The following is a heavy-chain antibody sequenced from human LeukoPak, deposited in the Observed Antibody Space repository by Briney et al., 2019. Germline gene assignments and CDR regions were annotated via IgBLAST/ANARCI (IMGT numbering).Heavy chain of an antibody. Sequence: SETLSLTCTVSGGSISSYYWSWIRQPPGKGPEWIGYSDKSGSNNYNPSLKSRVTISVDTSTNQFSLRLSSVTAADTAVYYCAADRNNRSWYYYWGQGILVTVSS. V-gene: IGHV4-59*08. CDR3: AADRNNRSWYYY. CDR1: GGSISSYY. CDR2: SDKSGSN. J-gene: IGHJ4*02. D-gene: IGHD2/OR15-2a*01.